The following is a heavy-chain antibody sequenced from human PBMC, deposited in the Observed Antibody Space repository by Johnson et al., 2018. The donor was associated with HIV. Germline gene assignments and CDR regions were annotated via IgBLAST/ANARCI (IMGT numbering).Heavy chain of an antibody. CDR1: GFTFSSYA. CDR2: SSGSGGST. CDR3: ASSYYYDSSGYSGAFDI. D-gene: IGHD3-22*01. Sequence: VQLVESGGGLVQPGGSLRLSCAASGFTFSSYAMSWVRQAPGKGLEWVPASSGSGGSTYYADSVTGRFTISRDNSKNTLYLQMNSLRAEDTAVYYCASSYYYDSSGYSGAFDIWGQGTMVTVSS. J-gene: IGHJ3*02. V-gene: IGHV3-23*04.